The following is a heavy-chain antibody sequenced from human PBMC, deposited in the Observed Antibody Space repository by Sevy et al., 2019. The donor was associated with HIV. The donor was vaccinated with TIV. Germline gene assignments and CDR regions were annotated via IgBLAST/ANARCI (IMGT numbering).Heavy chain of an antibody. D-gene: IGHD3-9*01. V-gene: IGHV4-59*01. CDR2: IYYTGST. CDR1: GRSMTGYY. Sequence: SETLSLTCTVSGRSMTGYYWTWIRQPPGKGLEWIGYIYYTGSTNYNPSLKSRVTISVDTSKNQFSLELSSVTAADTAVYYCARAPPYYDILTGLCYCDYWGQGTLVTVSS. CDR3: ARAPPYYDILTGLCYCDY. J-gene: IGHJ4*02.